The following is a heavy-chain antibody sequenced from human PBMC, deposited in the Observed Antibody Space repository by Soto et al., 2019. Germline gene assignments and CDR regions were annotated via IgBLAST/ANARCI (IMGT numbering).Heavy chain of an antibody. CDR3: ARGRDYRVTPNYFDP. Sequence: QVQLRQWGAQLLKPSETLSLTCGVDGGSFTDHYWSWIRQPPGRGLEWLGEVNTSGSTNYNPSLKSRVSISVDTSKNQFSLKLNSVTAADTAVYYCARGRDYRVTPNYFDPWGQGTLVTVSS. CDR1: GGSFTDHY. J-gene: IGHJ5*02. V-gene: IGHV4-34*01. D-gene: IGHD4-17*01. CDR2: VNTSGST.